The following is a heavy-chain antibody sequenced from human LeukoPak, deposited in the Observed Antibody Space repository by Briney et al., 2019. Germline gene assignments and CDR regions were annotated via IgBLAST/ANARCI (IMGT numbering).Heavy chain of an antibody. CDR1: GYTFTIYY. V-gene: IGHV1-2*02. D-gene: IGHD3-10*01. J-gene: IGHJ4*02. Sequence: ASVKVSCKASGYTFTIYYIHWVRQAPGQGLEWMGLINPSGGSTNYAQKFQGRVTMTRDTSISTAYMELSRLRSDDTAVYYCARAWGDIWFGEFTFDYWGQGTLVTVSS. CDR3: ARAWGDIWFGEFTFDY. CDR2: INPSGGST.